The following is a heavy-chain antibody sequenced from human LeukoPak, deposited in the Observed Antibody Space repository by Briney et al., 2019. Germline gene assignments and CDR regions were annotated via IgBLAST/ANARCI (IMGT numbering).Heavy chain of an antibody. V-gene: IGHV4-34*01. Sequence: PSETLSLTCAVSGGSFSGYYWSWIRQPPGKGLEWIGEINHSGSTNYNASLKSRVTISVDTSKNQFSLKLSSVTAADTAVYYCARVVRGAYYNWFDPWGQGTLVTVSS. J-gene: IGHJ5*02. CDR3: ARVVRGAYYNWFDP. D-gene: IGHD3-10*01. CDR1: GGSFSGYY. CDR2: INHSGST.